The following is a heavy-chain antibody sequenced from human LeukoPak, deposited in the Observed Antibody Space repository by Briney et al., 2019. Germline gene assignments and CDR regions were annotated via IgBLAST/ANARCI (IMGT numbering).Heavy chain of an antibody. CDR3: VREGITVTAQGWFDP. Sequence: GRSLRLSCAAYGFTFSSYAMHWVRQAPGKGLEWVAVISYDGSNKYYADSVKGRFTISRDNSKNTLYLQMNSLRAEDTAVYYCVREGITVTAQGWFDPWGQGTLVTVSS. J-gene: IGHJ5*02. CDR2: ISYDGSNK. D-gene: IGHD4-11*01. V-gene: IGHV3-30*01. CDR1: GFTFSSYA.